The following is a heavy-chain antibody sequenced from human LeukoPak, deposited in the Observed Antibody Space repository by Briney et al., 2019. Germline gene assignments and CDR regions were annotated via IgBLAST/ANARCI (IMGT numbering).Heavy chain of an antibody. CDR1: GFTFSSYA. CDR2: ISYDGSNK. CDR3: ARDPYDSSGYYLNWFDP. J-gene: IGHJ5*02. D-gene: IGHD3-22*01. Sequence: GGSLRLSCAASGFTFSSYAMHWVRQAPGKGLEWVAVISYDGSNKYYADSVKGRFTISRDNSKNTLYLQVNSLRAEDTAVYYCARDPYDSSGYYLNWFDPWGQGTLVTVSS. V-gene: IGHV3-30*04.